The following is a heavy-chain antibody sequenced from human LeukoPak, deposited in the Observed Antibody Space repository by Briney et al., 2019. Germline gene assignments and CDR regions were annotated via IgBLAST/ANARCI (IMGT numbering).Heavy chain of an antibody. CDR2: ISGGGGDT. CDR1: GFTFSNYA. D-gene: IGHD3-10*01. Sequence: GGSLRLSCAASGFTFSNYAMTWVGQAPGEGLEWFSTISGGGGDTYYADSVRGRFTISRGNSKSTLYLQMNSLRAEDTAVYYCSYGSGYYYYGMDVWGQGTTVTVSS. V-gene: IGHV3-23*01. J-gene: IGHJ6*02. CDR3: SYGSGYYYYGMDV.